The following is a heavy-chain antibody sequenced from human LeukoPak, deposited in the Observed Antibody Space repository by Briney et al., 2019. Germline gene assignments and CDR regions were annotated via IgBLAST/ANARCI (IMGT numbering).Heavy chain of an antibody. CDR3: ARDLVVVVAARTYNWFDP. Sequence: ASVKVSCKASGYTFTSYYMHWVRQAPGQGLEWMGLINPSGGSTSYAQKFQGRVTMTRDTSTSTVYMELSSLRSEDTAVYYCARDLVVVVAARTYNWFDPWGQGTLVTVSS. D-gene: IGHD2-15*01. CDR2: INPSGGST. J-gene: IGHJ5*02. V-gene: IGHV1-46*01. CDR1: GYTFTSYY.